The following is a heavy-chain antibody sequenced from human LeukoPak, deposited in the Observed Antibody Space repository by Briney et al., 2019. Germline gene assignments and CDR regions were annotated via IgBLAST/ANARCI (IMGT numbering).Heavy chain of an antibody. J-gene: IGHJ4*02. Sequence: KPSETLSLTCTVSGGSISSYYWSWIRQPPGKGLEWIGYIYYSGSTNYNPSLKSRVTISVDTSKNQFSLKLSSVTAADTAVYYCARHGLDYGGNRSLDNWGQGTLVTVSS. V-gene: IGHV4-59*08. CDR3: ARHGLDYGGNRSLDN. D-gene: IGHD4-17*01. CDR1: GGSISSYY. CDR2: IYYSGST.